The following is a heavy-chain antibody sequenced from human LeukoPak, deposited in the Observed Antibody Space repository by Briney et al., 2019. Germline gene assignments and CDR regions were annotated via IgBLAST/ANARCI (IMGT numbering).Heavy chain of an antibody. CDR2: IRSKAKSYAT. CDR3: TRVAGTDFDY. J-gene: IGHJ4*02. Sequence: GGSLRLSCAASGFTFSDSAMHWVRQASGKGLEWVGRIRSKAKSYATTYAASVKGRFTISRDDSKNTAYLQMNSLKTEDTAVYYCTRVAGTDFDYWGQGTLVTVSS. V-gene: IGHV3-73*01. CDR1: GFTFSDSA. D-gene: IGHD2-15*01.